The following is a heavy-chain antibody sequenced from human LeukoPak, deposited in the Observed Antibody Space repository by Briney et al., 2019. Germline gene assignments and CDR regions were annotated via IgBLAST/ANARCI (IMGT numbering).Heavy chain of an antibody. D-gene: IGHD2-15*01. Sequence: GGSLRLSCSASGFPFSSYAMHWVPQAPGKGLEYVSAISDSGGSTYYADSVKGRFTISRDNSKNTLYLQMRSLRAEDTAVYFCVRGYSFGPYGMDVWGQGTTVTVSS. CDR1: GFPFSSYA. J-gene: IGHJ6*02. V-gene: IGHV3-64D*09. CDR3: VRGYSFGPYGMDV. CDR2: ISDSGGST.